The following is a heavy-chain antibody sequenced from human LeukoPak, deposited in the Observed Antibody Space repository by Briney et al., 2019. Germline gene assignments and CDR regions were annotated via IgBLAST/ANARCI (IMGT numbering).Heavy chain of an antibody. V-gene: IGHV3-23*01. Sequence: GGSLRLSCAASGFTFSSYAMSWVRQAPGKGLEWVSAISGSGGSTYYADSVKGRFTISRDNSKNTLYLQMNSLRAEDTAVYYCAKDISITILLPYYYGMDVWGQGTTVTVSS. CDR2: ISGSGGST. CDR1: GFTFSSYA. J-gene: IGHJ6*02. D-gene: IGHD3-9*01. CDR3: AKDISITILLPYYYGMDV.